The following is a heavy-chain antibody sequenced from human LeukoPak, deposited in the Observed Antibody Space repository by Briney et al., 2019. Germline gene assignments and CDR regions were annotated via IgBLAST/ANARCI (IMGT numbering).Heavy chain of an antibody. Sequence: GGSLRLSCAGSGFTFTKYPMSWVRQAPGKGLEWVSGISDSGSNTHYADSVRGRFTISRDNSKNMLFLQMNSLRAEDTAVYYCARYLPMAGTESPLFDYWGQGTLVTVSS. CDR3: ARYLPMAGTESPLFDY. CDR2: ISDSGSNT. V-gene: IGHV3-23*01. D-gene: IGHD3-9*01. CDR1: GFTFTKYP. J-gene: IGHJ4*02.